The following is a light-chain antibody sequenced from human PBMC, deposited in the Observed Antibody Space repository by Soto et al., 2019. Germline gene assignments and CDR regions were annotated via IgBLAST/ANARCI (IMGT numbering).Light chain of an antibody. CDR3: QQTYSSLWT. CDR2: GTS. V-gene: IGKV1-39*01. J-gene: IGKJ1*01. CDR1: QSIGTS. Sequence: DIQLTQSPSSLSASVGDRVTISCRASQSIGTSLNWYQRKPGKAPNLLIYGTSHLHSGVPSRFSGTGSGTDFTLIITSLQRGDFATYYCQQTYSSLWTFGQGTKVDIK.